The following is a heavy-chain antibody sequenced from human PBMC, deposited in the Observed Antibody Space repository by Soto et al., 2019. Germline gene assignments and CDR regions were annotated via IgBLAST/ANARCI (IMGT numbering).Heavy chain of an antibody. CDR1: GYPFTGPY. J-gene: IGHJ6*02. CDR2: INPSSGGT. V-gene: IGHV1-2*02. CDR3: ARDFRTYSHGVHX. D-gene: IGHD4-4*01. Sequence: ASVKVSCKASGYPFTGPYIYWVRQAPGQGLEWMGLINPSSGGTEFAEKFQGRVTVTRDTSIRTVFLELNSLTSEDTGVYFCARDFRTYSHGVHXWGQVTAVTVS.